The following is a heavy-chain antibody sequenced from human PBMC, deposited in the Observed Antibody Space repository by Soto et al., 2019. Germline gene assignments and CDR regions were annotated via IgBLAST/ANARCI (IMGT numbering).Heavy chain of an antibody. V-gene: IGHV4-39*01. CDR1: GGSIRSSSFH. Sequence: QLQLQEPGPGLVKPAETLALTCTVSGGSIRSSSFHWGWIRQPPVKGLEWIGRIYYSGSTYNSPSLKSRVTISVDTSKTQFSLKLSSVTAAGTAVYYCARRESAAGTDWGVDPWGQGTLVTVSA. J-gene: IGHJ5*02. D-gene: IGHD6-13*01. CDR2: IYYSGST. CDR3: ARRESAAGTDWGVDP.